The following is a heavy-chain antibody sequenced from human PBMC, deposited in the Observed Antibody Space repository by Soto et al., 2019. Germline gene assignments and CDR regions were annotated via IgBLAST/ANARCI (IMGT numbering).Heavy chain of an antibody. CDR3: ARVKVWNYEYFEY. V-gene: IGHV3-21*01. Sequence: EVQLVESGGGPVKPGGSLTLSCAASGFTFSTYSMNWVRQPPGKGLEWVSSITSGSNYIYYADSVKGRVTISRDNAKNSLYLQMNSLRAEDTAVYYCARVKVWNYEYFEYWGQGTLVTVSS. D-gene: IGHD1-7*01. CDR2: ITSGSNYI. CDR1: GFTFSTYS. J-gene: IGHJ4*02.